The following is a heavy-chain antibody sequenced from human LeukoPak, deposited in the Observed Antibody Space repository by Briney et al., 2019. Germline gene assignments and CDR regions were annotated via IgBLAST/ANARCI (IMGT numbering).Heavy chain of an antibody. CDR3: AMDEAPEY. CDR1: GYSISSGLY. V-gene: IGHV4-38-2*02. J-gene: IGHJ4*02. Sequence: PSETLSLTCTVSGYSISSGLYWGWIRQPPGKGLEWIGSIHHSGYTFYNPSLKSRVNISVDTSKNQFSLKVSSVTAADTAVYFCAMDEAPEYWGQGTLVPVSS. D-gene: IGHD3/OR15-3a*01. CDR2: IHHSGYT.